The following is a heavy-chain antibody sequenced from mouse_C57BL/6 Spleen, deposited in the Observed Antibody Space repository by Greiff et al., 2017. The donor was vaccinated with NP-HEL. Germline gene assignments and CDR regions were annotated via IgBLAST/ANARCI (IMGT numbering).Heavy chain of an antibody. V-gene: IGHV14-3*01. CDR3: AREVTTVVATGRFDY. CDR1: GFNIKNTY. Sequence: EVMLVESVAELVRPGASVKLSCTASGFNIKNTYMHWVKQRPEQGLEWIGRIDPANGNTKYAPKFQGKATITADTSSNTAYLQLSSLTSEDTAIYYCAREVTTVVATGRFDYWGQGTTLTVSS. D-gene: IGHD1-1*01. J-gene: IGHJ2*01. CDR2: IDPANGNT.